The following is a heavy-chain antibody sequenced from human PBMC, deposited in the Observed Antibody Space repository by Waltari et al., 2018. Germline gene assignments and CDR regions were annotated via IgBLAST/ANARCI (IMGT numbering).Heavy chain of an antibody. CDR1: GYTLTELS. CDR3: ATDAPHCSGGSCYSRALDY. V-gene: IGHV1-24*01. J-gene: IGHJ4*02. Sequence: QVQLVQSGAEVKKPGASVKVSCKVSGYTLTELSMHRVRQAPGKGLEWMGGFDPEDGETIYAQTFQGRVTMTEDKSKDTAYMELSSLRSEDTAVYYCATDAPHCSGGSCYSRALDYWGQGTLVTVSS. CDR2: FDPEDGET. D-gene: IGHD2-15*01.